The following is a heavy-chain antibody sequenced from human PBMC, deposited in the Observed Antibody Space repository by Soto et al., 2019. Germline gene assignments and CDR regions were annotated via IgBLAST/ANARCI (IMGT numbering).Heavy chain of an antibody. Sequence: ASVKVSCKASGYTFSTYAIHWVRQAPGQSLEWMGWLNGGTGQTRYSQRFQDRVTITMDTSASTAYMEVSSLRPEDTAVYYCARGKGMEENYYYYGMDIWGQVTTVTVSS. CDR3: ARGKGMEENYYYYGMDI. V-gene: IGHV1-3*01. J-gene: IGHJ6*02. CDR1: GYTFSTYA. D-gene: IGHD1-1*01. CDR2: LNGGTGQT.